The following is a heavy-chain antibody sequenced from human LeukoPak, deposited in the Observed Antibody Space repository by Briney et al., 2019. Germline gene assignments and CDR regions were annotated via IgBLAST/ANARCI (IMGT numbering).Heavy chain of an antibody. J-gene: IGHJ5*02. V-gene: IGHV1-69*13. CDR2: IIPIIGTA. CDR1: GAAFTSYT. D-gene: IGHD3-16*01. Sequence: SVNVSFTASGAAFTSYTISWVRQAPGQRLEWMGGIIPIIGTANYAQNFQGRATITADECTSTGYMGLSSLRSEDTGVYYCARDNSVGVTVWWFDPWGEGRLVTVS. CDR3: ARDNSVGVTVWWFDP.